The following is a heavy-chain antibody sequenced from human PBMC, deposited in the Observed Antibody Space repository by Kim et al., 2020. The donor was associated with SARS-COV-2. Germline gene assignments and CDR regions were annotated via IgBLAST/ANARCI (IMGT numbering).Heavy chain of an antibody. J-gene: IGHJ2*01. CDR2: INHSGST. V-gene: IGHV4-34*01. CDR3: AGERLGTVTAMYWYFDL. Sequence: SETLSLTCAVYGGSFSGYYWSWIRQPPGKGLEWIGEINHSGSTNYNPSLKSRVTISVDTSKNQFSLKLSSVTAADTAVYYCAGERLGTVTAMYWYFDLWGRGTLVTVSS. D-gene: IGHD2-21*02. CDR1: GGSFSGYY.